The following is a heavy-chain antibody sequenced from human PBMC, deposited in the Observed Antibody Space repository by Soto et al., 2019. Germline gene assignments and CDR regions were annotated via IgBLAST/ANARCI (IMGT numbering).Heavy chain of an antibody. CDR3: ARQRPTDGRWEFANYYGMDV. CDR2: IIHSEST. CDR1: GGSFSAYY. D-gene: IGHD1-26*01. Sequence: KPSETLSLTCAVYGGSFSAYYWSWVRQPPGKGLEWIGEIIHSESTKYNPSLKSRVTISVDTSKNQFSLKLSPVTAADTAVYYCARQRPTDGRWEFANYYGMDVWGQGTPVTVSS. J-gene: IGHJ6*02. V-gene: IGHV4-34*12.